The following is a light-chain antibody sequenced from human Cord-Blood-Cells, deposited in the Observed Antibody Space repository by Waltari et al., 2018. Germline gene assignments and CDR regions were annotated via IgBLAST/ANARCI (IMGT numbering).Light chain of an antibody. CDR1: SSDVGSYNL. Sequence: QSALTQPASVSGSPGQSITISCPGTSSDVGSYNLVSWYQQHPGKAPILMIYEGSKRPSGVSNRFSGSKSGNTASLTISGLQAEDEADYYCCSYAGSSTWVFGGGTKLTVL. CDR2: EGS. V-gene: IGLV2-23*01. CDR3: CSYAGSSTWV. J-gene: IGLJ3*02.